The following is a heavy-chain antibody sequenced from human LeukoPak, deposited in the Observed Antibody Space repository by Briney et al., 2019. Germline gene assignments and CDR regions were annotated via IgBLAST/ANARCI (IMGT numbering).Heavy chain of an antibody. V-gene: IGHV3-23*01. CDR2: ISSSGGST. J-gene: IGHJ4*02. D-gene: IGHD5-18*01. Sequence: GGSLRLSCAASGFTFSSYAMSWVRQAPGKGLEWVSAISSSGGSTYYADSVKGRLTISRDNSRSSLYLQMNSLRAEDTAVYYCAKGYTYHDYWGQGTLVTVSS. CDR1: GFTFSSYA. CDR3: AKGYTYHDY.